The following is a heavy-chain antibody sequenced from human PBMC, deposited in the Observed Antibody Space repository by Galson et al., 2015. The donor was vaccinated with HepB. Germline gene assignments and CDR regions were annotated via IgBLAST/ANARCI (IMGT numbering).Heavy chain of an antibody. V-gene: IGHV5-10-1*01. CDR3: AITEGYCSGGSCYSADY. J-gene: IGHJ4*02. Sequence: QSGAEVKKPGESLRISCKGSGYSFTSYWISWVRQMPGKGLEWMGRIDPSDSYTNYSPSFQGHVTISADKSISTAYLQWSSLQASDTAMYYCAITEGYCSGGSCYSADYWGQGTLVTVSS. CDR2: IDPSDSYT. CDR1: GYSFTSYW. D-gene: IGHD2-15*01.